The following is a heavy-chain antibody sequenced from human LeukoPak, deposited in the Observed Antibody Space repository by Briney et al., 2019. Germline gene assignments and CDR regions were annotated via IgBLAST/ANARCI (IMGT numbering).Heavy chain of an antibody. CDR3: AKDLRFLEWSSFDY. V-gene: IGHV3-23*01. CDR2: ISGSAGST. D-gene: IGHD3-3*01. Sequence: PGGSLRLSCAASGFTLSSYAMSWVRQAPGKGLEWVSLISGSAGSTYYADSVKGRFTISRDNSKNTLYLQMNSLRAEDTAVYYCAKDLRFLEWSSFDYWGQGTLVTVSS. J-gene: IGHJ4*02. CDR1: GFTLSSYA.